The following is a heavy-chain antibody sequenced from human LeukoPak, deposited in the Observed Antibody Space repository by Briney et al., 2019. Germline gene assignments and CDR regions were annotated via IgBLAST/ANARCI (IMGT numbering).Heavy chain of an antibody. CDR3: ARQGGGYNGYECFDY. CDR2: ISYDGSNK. Sequence: GRSLRLSCAASGFTFSSYAMHWVRQAPGKGLEWVAVISYDGSNKYYADSVKGRFTIPRDDAKNSLYLQMNSLRVEDTAVYYCARQGGGYNGYECFDYWGQGTLVTVSS. J-gene: IGHJ4*02. CDR1: GFTFSSYA. D-gene: IGHD5-12*01. V-gene: IGHV3-30-3*01.